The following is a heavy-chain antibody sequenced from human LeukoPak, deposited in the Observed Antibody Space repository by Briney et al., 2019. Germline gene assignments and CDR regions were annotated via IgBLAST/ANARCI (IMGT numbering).Heavy chain of an antibody. CDR3: ARPAYYDFWSGYYAVY. CDR1: GYSFTSYW. Sequence: GESLKISCKGSGYSFTSYWIGWVRQMPGKGLEWMGIIYPGDSDTRYSPSFQGQVTISADKSISAAYLQWSSLKASDTAMYYCARPAYYDFWSGYYAVYWGQGTLVTVSS. J-gene: IGHJ4*02. CDR2: IYPGDSDT. D-gene: IGHD3-3*01. V-gene: IGHV5-51*01.